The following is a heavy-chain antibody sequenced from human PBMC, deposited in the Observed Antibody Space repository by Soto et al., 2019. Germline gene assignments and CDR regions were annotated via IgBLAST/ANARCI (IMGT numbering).Heavy chain of an antibody. J-gene: IGHJ4*02. CDR3: TSTEAHIVGATLGVYY. CDR2: VRSKAYGGTT. D-gene: IGHD1-26*01. V-gene: IGHV3-49*03. CDR1: GFTFGDYA. Sequence: SLRLSCIASGFTFGDYAMSWFRQAPGKGLEWVGFVRSKAYGGTTEYAAYVKGRFTISRDDSKSIAYLQMNSLKNEDTAVYYCTSTEAHIVGATLGVYYWGQGTLVTVSS.